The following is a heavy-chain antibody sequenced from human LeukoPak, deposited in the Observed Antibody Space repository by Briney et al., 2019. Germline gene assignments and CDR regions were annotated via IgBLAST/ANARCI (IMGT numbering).Heavy chain of an antibody. D-gene: IGHD1-7*01. CDR2: ISGSGGST. CDR1: GFTFSRYS. J-gene: IGHJ4*02. Sequence: GGSLRLSCAASGFTFSRYSMNWVRQAPGKGLEWVSAISGSGGSTYYADSVKGRCTISRDNAKNTLYLQMNSLRAEDTAVYYCATDRSPQELGYWGQGTLVTVSS. CDR3: ATDRSPQELGY. V-gene: IGHV3-23*01.